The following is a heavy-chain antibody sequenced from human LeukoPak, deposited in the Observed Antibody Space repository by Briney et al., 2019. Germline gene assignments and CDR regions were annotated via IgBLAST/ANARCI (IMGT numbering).Heavy chain of an antibody. Sequence: SQTLSLTCAISGDSVSSNTATWNWIRQSPSRGLEWLGRTYYRSKWFYDYALSVKSRITINPDTSKNQFSLKLSSVTAADTAVYYCAREHLYGSSWGFQHWGQGTLVTVSS. V-gene: IGHV6-1*01. D-gene: IGHD2-2*01. J-gene: IGHJ1*01. CDR3: AREHLYGSSWGFQH. CDR2: TYYRSKWFY. CDR1: GDSVSSNTAT.